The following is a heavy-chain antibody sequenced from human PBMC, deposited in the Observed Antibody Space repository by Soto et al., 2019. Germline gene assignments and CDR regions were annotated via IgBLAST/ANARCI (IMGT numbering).Heavy chain of an antibody. J-gene: IGHJ4*02. CDR3: SRSGGSYNFDS. D-gene: IGHD1-26*01. CDR1: SGSVSTYY. V-gene: IGHV4-4*07. Sequence: SETLSLTCTVSSGSVSTYYWSWIRQPAGKGLEWIGRIFINGNTNYNPSLRSRVTMSVDTSKGQFSLNLTSVTAADTAVYFCSRSGGSYNFDSWGQGILVTVSS. CDR2: IFINGNT.